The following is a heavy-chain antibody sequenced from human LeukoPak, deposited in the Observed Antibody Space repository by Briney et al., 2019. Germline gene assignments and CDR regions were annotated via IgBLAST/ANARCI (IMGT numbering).Heavy chain of an antibody. Sequence: PGGSLRLSCAASGFTFSDHYMDWVRQAPGKGLEWVGRTRNKANSYTTEYAASVKGRFTISRDDSKNSLYLQMNSLKTEDTAVYYCARESSLPYYYDSSGYSDYDAFDIWGQGTMVTVSS. CDR2: TRNKANSYTT. V-gene: IGHV3-72*01. CDR3: ARESSLPYYYDSSGYSDYDAFDI. J-gene: IGHJ3*02. CDR1: GFTFSDHY. D-gene: IGHD3-22*01.